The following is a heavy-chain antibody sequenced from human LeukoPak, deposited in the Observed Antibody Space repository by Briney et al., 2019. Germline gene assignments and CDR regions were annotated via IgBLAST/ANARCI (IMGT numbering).Heavy chain of an antibody. CDR1: GGSISNHY. CDR2: IYYSGST. V-gene: IGHV4-59*11. CDR3: ARDQDIAAAGFDY. D-gene: IGHD6-13*01. J-gene: IGHJ4*02. Sequence: NPSETLSLTCTVSGGSISNHYWSWIRQPPGKGLEWIGYIYYSGSTNYNPSLKSRVTISVDTSKNQFSLKLNSVTAADTAMYYCARDQDIAAAGFDYWGQGTLVTVSS.